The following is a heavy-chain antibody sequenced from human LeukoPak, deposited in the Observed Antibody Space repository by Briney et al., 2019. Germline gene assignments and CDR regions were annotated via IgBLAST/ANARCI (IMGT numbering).Heavy chain of an antibody. CDR1: GYTFTSYA. Sequence: ASVKVSCKASGYTFTSYAMHWVRQAPGQRLEWMGWINAGNGNTKYSQKFQGRVTITRDTSGSTAYMELSSLRSEDTAVYYCARDLRDYGTTYAFDIWGQGTMVTVSS. V-gene: IGHV1-3*01. J-gene: IGHJ3*02. D-gene: IGHD4-17*01. CDR2: INAGNGNT. CDR3: ARDLRDYGTTYAFDI.